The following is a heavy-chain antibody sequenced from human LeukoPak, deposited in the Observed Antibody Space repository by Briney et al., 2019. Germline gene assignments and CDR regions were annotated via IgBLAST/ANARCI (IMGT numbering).Heavy chain of an antibody. CDR1: GGSIISSSYY. J-gene: IGHJ4*02. D-gene: IGHD3-22*01. CDR3: ARQSPPSEPYYYDSSGYFLDY. CDR2: IYYSGST. Sequence: SETLSLTCTVSGGSIISSSYYWGWIRQPPGKGLEWIGSIYYSGSTYYNPSLKSRVTISVDTSKNQFSLKLSSVAAADTAVYYCARQSPPSEPYYYDSSGYFLDYWGQGTLVTVSS. V-gene: IGHV4-39*01.